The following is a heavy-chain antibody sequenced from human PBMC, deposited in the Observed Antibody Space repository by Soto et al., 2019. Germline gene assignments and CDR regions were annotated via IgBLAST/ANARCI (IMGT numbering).Heavy chain of an antibody. D-gene: IGHD3-22*01. CDR3: ARGGDDSSGLDY. V-gene: IGHV4-30-2*01. Sequence: SETLSLTCAVSGGSISSCGYSWSWIRQPPGKGLEWIGYIYHSGSTYYNPSLKSRVTISVDRSKNQFSLKLSSVTAADTAVYYCARGGDDSSGLDYWGQGTLVTVSS. CDR1: GGSISSCGYS. CDR2: IYHSGST. J-gene: IGHJ4*02.